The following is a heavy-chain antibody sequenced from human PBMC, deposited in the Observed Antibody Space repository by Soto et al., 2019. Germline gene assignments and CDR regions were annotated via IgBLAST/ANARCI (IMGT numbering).Heavy chain of an antibody. V-gene: IGHV3-11*01. J-gene: IGHJ4*02. CDR2: IXSSGSTN. Sequence: GGSLRLSCAASGFTFSDXXMXXXXQAPGKGLEWVSXIXSSGSTNTYADSVKGRFTISRDNAKNSLYLQMNSLRAEDTAVYYCARDIAGPGGSGSYYNAIDYWGQGTLVTVSS. CDR3: ARDIAGPGGSGSYYNAIDY. CDR1: GFTFSDXX. D-gene: IGHD3-10*01.